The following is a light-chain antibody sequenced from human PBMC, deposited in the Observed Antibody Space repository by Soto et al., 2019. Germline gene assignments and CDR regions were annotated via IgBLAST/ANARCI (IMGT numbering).Light chain of an antibody. CDR3: QQRSNWPIT. CDR1: QSVSSY. J-gene: IGKJ5*01. Sequence: EIFFTQSTATLSLSPGEKATLSCRASQSVSSYLAWYQQKPGQAPRLLIYDASNRATGIPARFSGSGSGTDFTLTISSLEPEDFAVYYCQQRSNWPITFGQGTRLEI. V-gene: IGKV3-11*01. CDR2: DAS.